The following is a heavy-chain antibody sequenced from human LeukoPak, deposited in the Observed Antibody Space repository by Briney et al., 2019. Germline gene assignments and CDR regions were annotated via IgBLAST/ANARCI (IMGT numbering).Heavy chain of an antibody. V-gene: IGHV1-2*02. CDR2: INPNSGGT. J-gene: IGHJ4*02. Sequence: ASVKVSCKASGYTFSGYYMHWVRQAPGQGLEGMGCINPNSGGTIYVEKFQGRVTMTRDMSISTDYMELSSLRSDDTAVYYCARGAEDSSVYYSGLYYWGQGTLVTVSS. CDR3: ARGAEDSSVYYSGLYY. D-gene: IGHD3-22*01. CDR1: GYTFSGYY.